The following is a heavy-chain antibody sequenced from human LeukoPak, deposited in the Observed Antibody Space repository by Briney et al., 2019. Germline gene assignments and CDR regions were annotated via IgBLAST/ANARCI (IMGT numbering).Heavy chain of an antibody. CDR3: ARVPRGYDGYRRSIYYYYMDV. J-gene: IGHJ6*03. CDR2: IYTTGST. CDR1: GGSISSGSYY. D-gene: IGHD5-12*01. Sequence: TLSLTCTVSGGSISSGSYYWSWIRQPAGKGLEWIGRIYTTGSTYYNPSLKSRVTISVDTSKNQFSLKLSSVTAADTAVYYCARVPRGYDGYRRSIYYYYMDVWGNGTTVTVSS. V-gene: IGHV4-61*02.